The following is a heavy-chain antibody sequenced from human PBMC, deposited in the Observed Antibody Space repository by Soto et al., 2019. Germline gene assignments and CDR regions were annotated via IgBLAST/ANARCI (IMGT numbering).Heavy chain of an antibody. J-gene: IGHJ4*02. Sequence: PSETLSLTCTVSGGSISRYYWSWIRQPPGKGLEWIGYIYYSGSTNYNPSLKSRVTISVDTSKNQFSLKLSSVTAADTAVYYCARGPALIAAAGTEMFDYWGQGTLVTVSS. CDR2: IYYSGST. D-gene: IGHD6-13*01. CDR3: ARGPALIAAAGTEMFDY. CDR1: GGSISRYY. V-gene: IGHV4-59*01.